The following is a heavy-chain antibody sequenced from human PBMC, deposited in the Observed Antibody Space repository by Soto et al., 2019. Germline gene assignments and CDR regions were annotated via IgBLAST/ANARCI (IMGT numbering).Heavy chain of an antibody. J-gene: IGHJ4*02. CDR2: VSFDGKVT. CDR1: GFTFNSLS. D-gene: IGHD2-21*02. V-gene: IGHV3-30*04. CDR3: EREPYGDSQYFDY. Sequence: QVQLVESGGGMAQAGTSLRLSCTGSGFTFNSLSLHWVRQGPDKGLEWVAVVSFDGKVTYYADSVKGRFTVSRHISKKPMYLQANSLRPEDPAVYYCEREPYGDSQYFDYWGQGTPVTVSS.